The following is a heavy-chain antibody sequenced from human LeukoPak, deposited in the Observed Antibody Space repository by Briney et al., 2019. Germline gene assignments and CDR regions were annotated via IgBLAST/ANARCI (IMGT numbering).Heavy chain of an antibody. CDR1: GFTLSSFA. D-gene: IGHD4-17*01. V-gene: IGHV3-23*01. J-gene: IGHJ5*02. Sequence: SGGSLRLSCAASGFTLSSFAMTWVRQAPGKGLEWVSGILSGGTTYYADSVKNRFTISRHNSKNTMYLQMNSLRAEDTAVYYCAKDLNYSDGRWEFDHWGQGTLVTVSS. CDR2: ILSGGTT. CDR3: AKDLNYSDGRWEFDH.